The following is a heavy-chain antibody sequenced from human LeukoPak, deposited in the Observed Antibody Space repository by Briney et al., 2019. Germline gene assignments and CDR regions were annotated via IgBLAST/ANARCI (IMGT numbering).Heavy chain of an antibody. CDR3: AKDNSIAVAGYDY. J-gene: IGHJ4*02. V-gene: IGHV3-23*01. CDR2: ISGSGGST. Sequence: GESLRLSCAASGFTFSSYAMSWVRQAPGKGLEWVSAISGSGGSTYYADSVKGRFTISRDNSKNTLYLQMNSLRAEDTAVYYCAKDNSIAVAGYDYWGQGTLVTVSS. D-gene: IGHD6-19*01. CDR1: GFTFSSYA.